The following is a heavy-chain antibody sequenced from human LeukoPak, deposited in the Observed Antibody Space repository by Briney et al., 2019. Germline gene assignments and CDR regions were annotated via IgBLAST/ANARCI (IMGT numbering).Heavy chain of an antibody. J-gene: IGHJ4*02. CDR3: ARGATV. CDR2: ISSNGGST. V-gene: IGHV3-64*01. D-gene: IGHD1-26*01. Sequence: GSLRLSCAASGFTFSSYAMHWVRQAPGKGLEYVSAISSNGGSTYYANSVKGRFTISRDNSKNTPYLQMGSLRAEDMAVYYCARGATVWGQGTLVTVSS. CDR1: GFTFSSYA.